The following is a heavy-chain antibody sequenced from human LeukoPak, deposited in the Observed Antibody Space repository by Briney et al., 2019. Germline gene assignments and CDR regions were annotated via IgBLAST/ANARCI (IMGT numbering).Heavy chain of an antibody. CDR1: GYTFTGYD. J-gene: IGHJ4*02. V-gene: IGHV1-8*01. D-gene: IGHD3-22*01. CDR2: MSPNSGNT. Sequence: GASVKVSCKASGYTFTGYDINWVRQATGQGLEWMGWMSPNSGNTGYAQKFQGRVTMTRNTSISTAYMELSSLRSEDTAVYYCARRSVAYSYDSSGYSPVYYFDYWGQGTLVTVSS. CDR3: ARRSVAYSYDSSGYSPVYYFDY.